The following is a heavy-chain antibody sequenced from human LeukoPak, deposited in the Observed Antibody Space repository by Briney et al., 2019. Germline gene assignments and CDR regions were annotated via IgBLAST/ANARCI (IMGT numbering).Heavy chain of an antibody. D-gene: IGHD3-22*01. CDR2: IYTSGST. CDR3: ARGTRRTYYYDSSGYYWFDY. CDR1: GGSISSGSYY. V-gene: IGHV4-61*02. Sequence: SETLSLTCTVSGGSISSGSYYWSWIRQPAGKGLEWIGRIYTSGSTNYNPSLKSRVTISVDTSKNQFSLKLSSVTAADTAVYYCARGTRRTYYYDSSGYYWFDYWGQGTLVTVSS. J-gene: IGHJ4*02.